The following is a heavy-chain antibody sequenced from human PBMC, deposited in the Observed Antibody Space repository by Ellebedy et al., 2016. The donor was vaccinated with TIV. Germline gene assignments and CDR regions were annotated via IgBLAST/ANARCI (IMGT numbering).Heavy chain of an antibody. CDR1: GFTFSNYA. CDR2: ISCSGGST. CDR3: ASDNHWDPTVFDL. D-gene: IGHD1-26*01. V-gene: IGHV3-23*01. J-gene: IGHJ2*01. Sequence: PGGSLRLSCAASGFTFSNYAMSWVRQAPGKGLAWVSAISCSGGSTYYADSVKGRFTISRDNSKNTLYLQMNSLRAEDTAVYYCASDNHWDPTVFDLWGRGTLVTVSS.